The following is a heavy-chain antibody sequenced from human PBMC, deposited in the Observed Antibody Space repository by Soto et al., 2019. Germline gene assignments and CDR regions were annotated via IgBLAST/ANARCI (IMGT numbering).Heavy chain of an antibody. V-gene: IGHV3-48*03. J-gene: IGHJ4*02. D-gene: IGHD3-22*01. CDR3: ARFSGYLLACDY. CDR1: GFTFSSYE. Sequence: GGSLRLSCAASGFTFSSYEMNWVRQAPGKGLEWVSYISSSGSTIYYADSVKGRFTISRDNAKNSLYLQMNSLGAEDTAVYYCARFSGYLLACDYWRPGTLVTVSS. CDR2: ISSSGSTI.